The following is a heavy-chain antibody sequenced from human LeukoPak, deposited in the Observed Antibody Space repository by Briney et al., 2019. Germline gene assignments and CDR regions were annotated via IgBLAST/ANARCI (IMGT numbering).Heavy chain of an antibody. Sequence: SETLSLTCTVSGGSISSYYWSWIRQPPGKGLEWIGYINYSGSTNYNPSLKSRVTISVDTSKNQFSLKLSSVTAADTAVYYCARRDTMIVAHDCWGQGTLVTVSS. D-gene: IGHD3-22*01. J-gene: IGHJ4*02. CDR1: GGSISSYY. CDR3: ARRDTMIVAHDC. CDR2: INYSGST. V-gene: IGHV4-59*08.